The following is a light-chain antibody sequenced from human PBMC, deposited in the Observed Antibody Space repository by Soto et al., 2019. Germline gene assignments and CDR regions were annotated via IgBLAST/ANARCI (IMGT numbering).Light chain of an antibody. V-gene: IGLV1-44*01. CDR1: SSNIGSNT. Sequence: QLVLTQPPSASGTPGQRVTISCSGSSSNIGSNTVNWYQHLPGTAPKLLIYSNNQRPSGVPDRFSGSKSGTSASLAISGLQSEDEADYHCAAWDDSLNGWVFGGGTKLTV. J-gene: IGLJ3*02. CDR3: AAWDDSLNGWV. CDR2: SNN.